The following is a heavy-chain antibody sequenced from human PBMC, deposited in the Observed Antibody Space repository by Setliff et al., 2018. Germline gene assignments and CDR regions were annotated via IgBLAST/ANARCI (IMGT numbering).Heavy chain of an antibody. CDR1: GGSISSDY. J-gene: IGHJ6*03. D-gene: IGHD3-10*01. V-gene: IGHV4-59*08. Sequence: SETLSLTCNVSGGSISSDYWAWIRQPPGKALEWIGYFYHSASSNYNPSLKGRVTMSADTSKKQLYLSLTSVSVADTAMYYCARSHYYASGNSHYHYMDVWGKGTAVTVSS. CDR3: ARSHYYASGNSHYHYMDV. CDR2: FYHSASS.